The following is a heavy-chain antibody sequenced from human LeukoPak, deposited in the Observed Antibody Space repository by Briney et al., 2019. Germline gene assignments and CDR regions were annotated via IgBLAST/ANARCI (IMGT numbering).Heavy chain of an antibody. CDR2: IGPTGTDR. V-gene: IGHV3-21*01. CDR1: GFTFSSCG. J-gene: IGHJ4*02. Sequence: GGSLRLSCAASGFTFSSCGFNWVRQAPGKGLEWVSSIGPTGTDRYYADSIRGRFTISRDNAKNSMYLQMDSLRDEDTAVYYCATETIGRHYDYWGQGTLLTVSS. D-gene: IGHD1-14*01. CDR3: ATETIGRHYDY.